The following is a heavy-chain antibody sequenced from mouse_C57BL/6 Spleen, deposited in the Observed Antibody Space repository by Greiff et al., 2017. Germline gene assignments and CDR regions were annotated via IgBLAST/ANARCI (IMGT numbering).Heavy chain of an antibody. CDR3: ARDYYGSSYEDFDV. CDR2: INPNNGGT. Sequence: VQLKESGPELVKPGASVKIPCKASGYTFTDYNMDWVKQSHGKSLEWIGDINPNNGGTIYNQKFKGKATLTVDKSSSTAYMELRSLTSEDTAVYYCARDYYGSSYEDFDVWGTGTTVTVSS. J-gene: IGHJ1*03. D-gene: IGHD1-1*01. CDR1: GYTFTDYN. V-gene: IGHV1-18*01.